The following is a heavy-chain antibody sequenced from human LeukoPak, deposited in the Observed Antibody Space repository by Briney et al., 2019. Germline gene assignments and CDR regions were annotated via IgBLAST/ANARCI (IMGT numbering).Heavy chain of an antibody. CDR2: ISYDGSNK. CDR3: AKEGVVVAAGIYFDY. CDR1: GFTFSSYG. D-gene: IGHD2-15*01. Sequence: GRSLRLSCAASGFTFSSYGMHWVRQAPGKGLEWVAVISYDGSNKYYADSVKGRFTISRDNSKNTLYLQMNSLRAEDTAVYYCAKEGVVVAAGIYFDYWGQGTLVTVSS. J-gene: IGHJ4*02. V-gene: IGHV3-30*18.